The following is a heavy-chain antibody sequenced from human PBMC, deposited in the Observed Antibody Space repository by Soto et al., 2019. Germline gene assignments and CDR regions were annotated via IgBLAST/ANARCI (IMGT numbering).Heavy chain of an antibody. Sequence: GGSLRLSCAASGFTFSSYAMSWVRQAPGKGLEWVSAISGSGVSTYYADSVKCRFTISRDNSKNTLYLQRNRLRAEYTPVYYWAKDVTSCWYYFDRWGQGTRVT. J-gene: IGHJ4*02. CDR1: GFTFSSYA. D-gene: IGHD6-19*01. CDR2: ISGSGVST. CDR3: AKDVTSCWYYFDR. V-gene: IGHV3-23*01.